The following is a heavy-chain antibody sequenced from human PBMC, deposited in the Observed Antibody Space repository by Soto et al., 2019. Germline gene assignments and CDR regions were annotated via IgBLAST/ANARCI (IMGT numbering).Heavy chain of an antibody. Sequence: GASVKVSCKASGYIFINYYIHWVRQAPGQGLEWIGIINPNGGSTNYAQKFRGRVTITRDMSTSAAYMELSSLRSEDTAIYYCAARSGYYTSYYYMDVWGKGTTVTVSS. D-gene: IGHD3-3*01. CDR2: INPNGGST. CDR1: GYIFINYY. CDR3: AARSGYYTSYYYMDV. V-gene: IGHV1-46*01. J-gene: IGHJ6*03.